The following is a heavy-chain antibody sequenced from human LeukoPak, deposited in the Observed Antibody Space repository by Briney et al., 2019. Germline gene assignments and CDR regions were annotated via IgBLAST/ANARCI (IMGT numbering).Heavy chain of an antibody. CDR1: GFIFRSYA. V-gene: IGHV3-23*01. Sequence: GGSLRLSCAASGFIFRSYAMNWVRQALGKGLEWVSSISGSGGTTYSADSVKGRFTISRDNSKNTLYLQMNSLRAEDTAVYYCANRRDKPMVPDYYGMDVWGQGTTVTVSS. CDR2: ISGSGGTT. D-gene: IGHD3-10*01. CDR3: ANRRDKPMVPDYYGMDV. J-gene: IGHJ6*02.